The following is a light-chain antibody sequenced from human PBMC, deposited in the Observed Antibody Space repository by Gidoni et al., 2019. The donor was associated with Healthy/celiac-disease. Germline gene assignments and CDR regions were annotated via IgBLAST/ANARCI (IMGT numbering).Light chain of an antibody. CDR1: QSIRSY. Sequence: DIQMNQSPSSLPASVGDRVTITCREGQSIRSYLNWYQQKPGKAPKLLIYAASSLQSGVPSRFSGSSSGTDFTLTISILQPDAFATYYCQQSYSTPPTFGQGTKVEIK. J-gene: IGKJ1*01. CDR3: QQSYSTPPT. CDR2: AAS. V-gene: IGKV1-39*01.